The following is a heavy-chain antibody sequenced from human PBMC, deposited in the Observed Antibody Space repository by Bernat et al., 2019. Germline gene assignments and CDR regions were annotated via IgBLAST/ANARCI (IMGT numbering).Heavy chain of an antibody. J-gene: IGHJ3*02. CDR3: AKDRGLTMIVVVSDAFDI. CDR1: GFTFSSYA. D-gene: IGHD3-22*01. V-gene: IGHV3-23*01. Sequence: EVQLLESGGGLVQPGGSLRLSCAASGFTFSSYAMSWVRQAPGKGLEWVSAISGSGGSTYYADSVKGRFTISRDNSKNTLYLQMNSLRAEDTAVYYLAKDRGLTMIVVVSDAFDIWGQGTMVTVSS. CDR2: ISGSGGST.